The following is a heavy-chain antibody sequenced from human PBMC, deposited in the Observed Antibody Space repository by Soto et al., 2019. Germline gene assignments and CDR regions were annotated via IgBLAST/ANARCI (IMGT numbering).Heavy chain of an antibody. J-gene: IGHJ4*02. CDR2: ISGSGGST. CDR3: ANDSKYDYIWGSYRYTDSNFDY. CDR1: GFTFSSYA. D-gene: IGHD3-16*02. V-gene: IGHV3-23*01. Sequence: EVQLLESGGGLVQPGGSLRLSCAASGFTFSSYAMSWVRQAPGKGLEWVSDISGSGGSTYYADSVKGRFTISRDNSKNTMYLQMNSLRAEDTSVYYCANDSKYDYIWGSYRYTDSNFDYWGQGTLVTVSS.